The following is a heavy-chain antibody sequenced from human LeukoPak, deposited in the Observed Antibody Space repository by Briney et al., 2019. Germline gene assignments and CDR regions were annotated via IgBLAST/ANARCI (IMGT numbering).Heavy chain of an antibody. CDR3: AHSSYDSSSPSY. Sequence: TLSLTCTVSGGSISSYYWSWIRQPPGKALEWLALIYWNDDKRYSPSLKSRLTITKDTSKNQVVLTMTNMDPVDTATYYCAHSSYDSSSPSYWGQGTLVTVSS. D-gene: IGHD6-13*01. CDR1: GGSISSYYW. CDR2: IYWNDDK. V-gene: IGHV2-5*01. J-gene: IGHJ4*02.